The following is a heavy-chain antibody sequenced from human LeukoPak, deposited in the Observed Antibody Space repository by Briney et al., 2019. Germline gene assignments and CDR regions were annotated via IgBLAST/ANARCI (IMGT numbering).Heavy chain of an antibody. CDR2: ISAYNGYT. Sequence: GASVKASCKASGYTFTGYYMHWVRQAPGQGLEWMGWISAYNGYTNYAQKLQDRVTMTTDTFTSTAYMELRSLRSDDTAVYYCARDIVDPNYYYDNKFGFDYWGQGTLVTVSS. V-gene: IGHV1-18*04. D-gene: IGHD3-22*01. CDR1: GYTFTGYY. J-gene: IGHJ4*02. CDR3: ARDIVDPNYYYDNKFGFDY.